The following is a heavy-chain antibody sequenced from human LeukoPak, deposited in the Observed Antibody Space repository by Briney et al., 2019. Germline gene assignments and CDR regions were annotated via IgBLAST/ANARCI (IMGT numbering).Heavy chain of an antibody. CDR1: GYTFTSYD. V-gene: IGHV1-8*01. CDR2: MNPNSGNT. J-gene: IGHJ4*02. CDR3: ARPRSSRGFDY. Sequence: ASVKVSCKASGYTFTSYDNTWVRQATGQGLEWMGWMNPNSGNTGYAQKFQGRVTMTRNTSISTAYMELSSLRSEDKAVYYCARPRSSRGFDYWGQGTLVTVSS. D-gene: IGHD2-2*01.